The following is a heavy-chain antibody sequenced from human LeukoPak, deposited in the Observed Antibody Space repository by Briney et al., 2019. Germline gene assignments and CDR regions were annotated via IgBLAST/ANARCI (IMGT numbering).Heavy chain of an antibody. D-gene: IGHD1-26*01. V-gene: IGHV3-74*01. J-gene: IGHJ3*02. CDR2: IYIDGSST. CDR3: ARDWQGGATRSAFDI. Sequence: PGGSLRLSCAASGFTFSSYSMHSVRQAPGKGLGWVSRIYIDGSSTSYADSVKGRFTISRDNAKNTLYLQMNSLRAEDTAVYYCARDWQGGATRSAFDIWGQGTMVTVSS. CDR1: GFTFSSYS.